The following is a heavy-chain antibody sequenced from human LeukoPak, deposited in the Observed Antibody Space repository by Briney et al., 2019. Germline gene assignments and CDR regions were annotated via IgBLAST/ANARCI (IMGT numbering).Heavy chain of an antibody. D-gene: IGHD1/OR15-1a*01. CDR2: ISGTGGNT. CDR3: AKGRTNDY. CDR1: GFTFRTYA. J-gene: IGHJ4*02. Sequence: PGGSLRLSCAASGFTFRTYAMSWVRQTPERGLEWVSAISGTGGNTFYADSVKGRFTISRDNSKNTLYLQMNSLRAEDTAIYYCAKGRTNDYWGQGTLVTVSS. V-gene: IGHV3-23*01.